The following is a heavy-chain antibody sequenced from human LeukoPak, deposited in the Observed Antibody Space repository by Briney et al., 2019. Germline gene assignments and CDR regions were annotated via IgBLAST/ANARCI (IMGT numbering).Heavy chain of an antibody. CDR3: ARGMLGSYDCSGYYALGV. CDR1: GYTFTSYY. CDR2: INPSGGTT. V-gene: IGHV1-46*01. D-gene: IGHD3-22*01. Sequence: ASVKVSCKASGYTFTSYYMHWVRQAHGQGLEWMGIINPSGGTTSYAQKFQGRVTMTRDTSTSTVYMELSSLKSEDTAVYYCARGMLGSYDCSGYYALGVWGQGTMVTVSS. J-gene: IGHJ3*01.